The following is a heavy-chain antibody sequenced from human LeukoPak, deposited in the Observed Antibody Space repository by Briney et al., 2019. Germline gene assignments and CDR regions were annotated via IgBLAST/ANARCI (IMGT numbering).Heavy chain of an antibody. Sequence: SETLSLTCTVSDGSISSNSYYWGWIRQPPGKGLEWIGSAYYRDSTYYNPSLKSRVTISVDTSKNQFSLKLSSVTAADTAVYYCARDISAWGQGTLVTVSS. CDR3: ARDISA. V-gene: IGHV4-39*02. CDR2: AYYRDST. CDR1: DGSISSNSYY. J-gene: IGHJ4*02.